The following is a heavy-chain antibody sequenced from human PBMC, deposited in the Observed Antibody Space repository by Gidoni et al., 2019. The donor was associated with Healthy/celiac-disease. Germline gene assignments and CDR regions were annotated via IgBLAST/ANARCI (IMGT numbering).Heavy chain of an antibody. V-gene: IGHV3-49*03. CDR1: GFTFGDYA. D-gene: IGHD3-3*01. J-gene: IGHJ4*02. CDR3: TRAPLVLEWLSFDY. CDR2: IRSKAYGGTT. Sequence: EVQLVESGGGLVQPGRSLRLSCPASGFTFGDYAMSWFRQAPGKGLEWVGFIRSKAYGGTTEYAASVKGRFTISRDDSKSIAYLQMNSLKTEDTAVYYCTRAPLVLEWLSFDYWGQGTLVTVSS.